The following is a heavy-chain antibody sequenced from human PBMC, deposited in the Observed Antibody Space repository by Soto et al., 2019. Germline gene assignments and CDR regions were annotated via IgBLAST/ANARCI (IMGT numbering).Heavy chain of an antibody. Sequence: PSETRSLTCTVSCGSISSYCWSWIRQPAGRGLEWIGRIYTSGSTNYNPSLKSRVTMSVDTSKNQFSLKLSSVTAADTAVYYCASLDSSGWYGDMPNYRGHGTLVTV. D-gene: IGHD6-19*01. V-gene: IGHV4-4*07. CDR1: CGSISSYC. CDR3: ASLDSSGWYGDMPNY. CDR2: IYTSGST. J-gene: IGHJ4*01.